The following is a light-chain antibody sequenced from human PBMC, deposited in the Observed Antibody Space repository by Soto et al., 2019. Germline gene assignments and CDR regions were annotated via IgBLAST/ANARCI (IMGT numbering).Light chain of an antibody. CDR2: AAS. V-gene: IGKV1-16*02. CDR1: QDISHY. Sequence: DIQMTQSPSSLSASVGDRVTITCRASQDISHYLAWFQQKPGKAPQSLSYAASTLQSGVPSKYSGSGSGKDFTLTINSLQPEDFATYYCQQHNSYPYTFGQGTKLEIK. CDR3: QQHNSYPYT. J-gene: IGKJ2*01.